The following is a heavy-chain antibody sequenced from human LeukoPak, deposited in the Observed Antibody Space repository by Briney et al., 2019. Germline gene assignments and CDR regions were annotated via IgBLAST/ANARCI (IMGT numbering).Heavy chain of an antibody. V-gene: IGHV4-59*01. CDR3: ARGSRNYIWGSYSLDY. D-gene: IGHD3-16*01. CDR2: IYYSGST. J-gene: IGHJ4*02. Sequence: PSETLSLTCTVSGGSISSYYWSWIRQPPGKGLEWIGYIYYSGSTNYNPSLKSRVTISVDTSKNQFSLKLSSVTAADTAVYYCARGSRNYIWGSYSLDYWGQGTLVTVSS. CDR1: GGSISSYY.